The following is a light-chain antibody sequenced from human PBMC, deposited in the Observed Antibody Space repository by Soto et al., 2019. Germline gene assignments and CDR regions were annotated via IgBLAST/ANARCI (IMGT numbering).Light chain of an antibody. J-gene: IGKJ1*01. V-gene: IGKV1-5*01. Sequence: DIQMTQSPPTLSASVGDRVTITCRASQSIRHYLAWYQQMPGKAPKLLIYGASTLQSGVPSRFGGSGSGTEFTLTISSLQPDDFGTYFCQHHNSYSQTFGQGTKVDNK. CDR3: QHHNSYSQT. CDR2: GAS. CDR1: QSIRHY.